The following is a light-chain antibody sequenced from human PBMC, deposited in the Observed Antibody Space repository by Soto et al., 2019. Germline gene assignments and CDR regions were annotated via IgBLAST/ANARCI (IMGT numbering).Light chain of an antibody. CDR1: RSNIGNNY. V-gene: IGLV1-51*01. CDR2: DNN. CDR3: ATWDASLPGEV. J-gene: IGLJ2*01. Sequence: QSVLTQSPSVSAAPGQKVTISCSGSRSNIGNNYVSWYQHLPGTAPKLLIYDNNKRPAGIPDRFSGSKSGTSGTLDITGLQTGDEVDYYCATWDASLPGEVFGGGTQLTVL.